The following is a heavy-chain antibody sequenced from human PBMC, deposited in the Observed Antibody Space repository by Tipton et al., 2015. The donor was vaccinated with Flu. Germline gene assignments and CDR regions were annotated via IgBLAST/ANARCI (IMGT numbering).Heavy chain of an antibody. V-gene: IGHV5-51*03. CDR1: GYIFTNYW. CDR2: IYPGDSDI. CDR3: VRPATAYNSDDY. J-gene: IGHJ4*02. D-gene: IGHD6-25*01. Sequence: LVQSGADVKKPGESLKISCKGSGYIFTNYWIGWVRQMPGKGLEWMGIIYPGDSDIRYGPSSQGQVTMSVDNSISTVYLQWSSLETSDTAVYYCVRPATAYNSDDYWGQGILVTVSS.